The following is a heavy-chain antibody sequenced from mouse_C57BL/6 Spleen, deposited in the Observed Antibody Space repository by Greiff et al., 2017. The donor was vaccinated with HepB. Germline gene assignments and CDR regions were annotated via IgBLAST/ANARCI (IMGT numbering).Heavy chain of an antibody. CDR3: TRLGY. V-gene: IGHV1-15*01. CDR2: IDPETGGT. Sequence: QVQLKQSGAELVRPGASVTLSCKASGYTFTDYEMHWVKQTPVHGLEWIGAIDPETGGTAYNQKFKGKAILTADNSSSTAYMELRSLTSEDSAVYYCTRLGYWGQVTLVTGAA. CDR1: GYTFTDYE. D-gene: IGHD4-1*01. J-gene: IGHJ3*01.